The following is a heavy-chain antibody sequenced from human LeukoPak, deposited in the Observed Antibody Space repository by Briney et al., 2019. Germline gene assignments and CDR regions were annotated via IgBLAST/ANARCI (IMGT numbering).Heavy chain of an antibody. J-gene: IGHJ5*02. Sequence: SETLSLTCNVSNGSITSYYGAWIRQPPGKGLEWIGYIYYSGNTNYNPSLKSRVTVSVDTSKNQFSLKLSSVTAADTAVYYCARGVGYASRNWFDPWGQGTLVTVSS. V-gene: IGHV4-59*01. CDR2: IYYSGNT. D-gene: IGHD3-10*01. CDR1: NGSITSYY. CDR3: ARGVGYASRNWFDP.